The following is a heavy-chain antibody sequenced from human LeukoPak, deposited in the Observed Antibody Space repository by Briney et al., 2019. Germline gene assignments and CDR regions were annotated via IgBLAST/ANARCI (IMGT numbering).Heavy chain of an antibody. J-gene: IGHJ3*02. CDR1: GGTFSSYV. D-gene: IGHD5-24*01. CDR2: IIPIFGTA. V-gene: IGHV1-69*06. CDR3: ARIRDGYNDAYDI. Sequence: ASVKVSCKASGGTFSSYVISWVRQAPGQGLEWMGGIIPIFGTANYAQKFQGRVTITADKSTSTAYMELSSLRSEDTAIYYCARIRDGYNDAYDIWGQGTVVTVSS.